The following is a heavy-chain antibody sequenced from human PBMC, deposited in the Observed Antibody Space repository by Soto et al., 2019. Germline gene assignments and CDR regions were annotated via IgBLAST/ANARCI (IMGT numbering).Heavy chain of an antibody. CDR3: ARGKPSRYRFGPRYHFYDGLDV. D-gene: IGHD3-10*01. Sequence: IRKYPVLGLEWIGEVHPSGSTDYNPSLKSRLTLSLDTSKNQFSLKVASVTAADTAVDFCARGKPSRYRFGPRYHFYDGLDVWPPVTTVIVS. CDR2: VHPSGST. V-gene: IGHV4-34*01. J-gene: IGHJ6*02.